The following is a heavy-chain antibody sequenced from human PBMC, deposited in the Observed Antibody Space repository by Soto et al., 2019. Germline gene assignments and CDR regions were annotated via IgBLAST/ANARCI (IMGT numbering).Heavy chain of an antibody. D-gene: IGHD2-15*01. CDR3: VRDERDSCRGGNCFDFDY. J-gene: IGHJ4*02. CDR2: INTYNSDT. V-gene: IGHV1-18*04. Sequence: QVHLVQSGAEVKKPGASVKVSCKASGYAFTSYGMSWVRQAPGQGLAWMGWINTYNSDTNSARRLQGRITMTTDTSTSTDYMELRSLTSDDTAVYYSVRDERDSCRGGNCFDFDYWGQGTLVSVSS. CDR1: GYAFTSYG.